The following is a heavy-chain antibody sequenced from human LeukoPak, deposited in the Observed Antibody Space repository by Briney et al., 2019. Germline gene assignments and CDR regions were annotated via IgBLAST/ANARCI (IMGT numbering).Heavy chain of an antibody. D-gene: IGHD3-22*01. J-gene: IGHJ4*02. CDR2: ISSSSSTI. V-gene: IGHV3-48*02. CDR1: GFTFSSYS. CDR3: ARTDSSGYHGGY. Sequence: GGSLRPSCAASGFTFSSYSMNWVRQAPGKGLEWVSYISSSSSTIYYAGSVKGRFTISRDNAKNSLYLQMNSLRDEDTAVYYCARTDSSGYHGGYWGQGTLVTVSS.